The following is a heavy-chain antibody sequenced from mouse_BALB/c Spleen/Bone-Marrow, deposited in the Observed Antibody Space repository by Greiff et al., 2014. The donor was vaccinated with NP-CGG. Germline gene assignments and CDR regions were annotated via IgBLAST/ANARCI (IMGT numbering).Heavy chain of an antibody. CDR2: IHPYNDGT. CDR3: ARTILGYYFDY. CDR1: GYAFTSYV. Sequence: EVQLQQSGPEPVKPGASVKMSCKASGYAFTSYVMHWVKQKPGQGLEWIGYIHPYNDGTKYNERFKGKATLTSDKSSSTAYMELSSLTSEDSAVYYCARTILGYYFDYWGQGTTLTVSS. V-gene: IGHV1-14*01. D-gene: IGHD2-10*02. J-gene: IGHJ2*01.